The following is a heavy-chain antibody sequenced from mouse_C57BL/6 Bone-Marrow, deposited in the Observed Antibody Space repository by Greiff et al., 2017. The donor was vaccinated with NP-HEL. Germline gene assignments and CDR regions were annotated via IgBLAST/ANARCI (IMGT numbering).Heavy chain of an antibody. CDR2: INPYNGDT. CDR1: GYSFTGYF. CDR3: AREGYYYGSSYGLFAY. D-gene: IGHD1-1*01. Sequence: VQLQQSGPELVKPGDSVKISCKASGYSFTGYFMNWVMQSHGKSLEWIGRINPYNGDTFYNQKFKGKATLTVDKSSSTAHMELRSLTSEDSAVYYCAREGYYYGSSYGLFAYWGQGTLVTVSA. J-gene: IGHJ3*01. V-gene: IGHV1-20*01.